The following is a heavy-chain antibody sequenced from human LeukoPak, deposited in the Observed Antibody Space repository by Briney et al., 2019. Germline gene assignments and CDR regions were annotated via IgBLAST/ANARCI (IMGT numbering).Heavy chain of an antibody. CDR1: GFPFSSYG. CDR3: AKGNDIGGYYYPHFDY. D-gene: IGHD3-22*01. CDR2: ISSDGNNK. J-gene: IGHJ4*02. Sequence: GGSLRLSCAASGFPFSSYGMHWVRQAPGKGLEWVAVISSDGNNKNYVDSVKGRFTFSRDNSKNTLYLQMNSLRAEDTAVYYCAKGNDIGGYYYPHFDYWGQGTLVTVSS. V-gene: IGHV3-30*18.